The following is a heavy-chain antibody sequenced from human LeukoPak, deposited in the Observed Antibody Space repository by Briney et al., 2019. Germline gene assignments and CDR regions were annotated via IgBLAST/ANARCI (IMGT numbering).Heavy chain of an antibody. CDR2: IYYSGST. Sequence: SETLSLTCTVSGGSISSYYWSWIRQPPGKGLEWIGYIYYSGSTNYNPSLKSRVTISVDTSKNQFSLKLSSVTAADTAVYYCARSYGPRPTFDYWGQGTLVTVSS. CDR1: GGSISSYY. D-gene: IGHD3-16*01. V-gene: IGHV4-59*01. J-gene: IGHJ4*02. CDR3: ARSYGPRPTFDY.